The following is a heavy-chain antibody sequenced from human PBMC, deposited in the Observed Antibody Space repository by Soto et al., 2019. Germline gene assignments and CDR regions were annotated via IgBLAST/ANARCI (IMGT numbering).Heavy chain of an antibody. D-gene: IGHD6-13*01. CDR2: IYYSGST. Sequence: SETLSLTCTVSGGSISSYYWSWIRQPPGKGLEWIGYIYYSGSTNYNPSLKSRVTISVDTSKNQFSLRLSSVTAADTAVYYCARRQVAAGSLKYYGMDVWGQGTTVTVSS. CDR1: GGSISSYY. J-gene: IGHJ6*02. V-gene: IGHV4-59*12. CDR3: ARRQVAAGSLKYYGMDV.